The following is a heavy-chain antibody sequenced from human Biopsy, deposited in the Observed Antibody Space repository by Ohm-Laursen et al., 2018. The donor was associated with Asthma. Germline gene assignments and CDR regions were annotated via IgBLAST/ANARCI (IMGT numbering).Heavy chain of an antibody. V-gene: IGHV3-30*03. Sequence: SLRLSCAASGFRFPIYGMHWVRQGPGKGPEWVALISYDGRETGYVDSVKGRFTISRDNFRNTVHLQMSSLRPEDSAVYYCTRDRFYNSVTSESFYYGVDVWGQGTTATVS. CDR2: ISYDGRET. D-gene: IGHD2-21*02. J-gene: IGHJ6*02. CDR3: TRDRFYNSVTSESFYYGVDV. CDR1: GFRFPIYG.